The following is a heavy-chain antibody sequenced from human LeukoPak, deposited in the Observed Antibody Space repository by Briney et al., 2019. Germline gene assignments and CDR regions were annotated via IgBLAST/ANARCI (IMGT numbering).Heavy chain of an antibody. Sequence: GGSLRLSCAASGFTLDDYGMSWVRQAPGKGLEWVSGINWNGGSTGYADSVTGRFTISRDNAKNSLYLQMNSLRAEDTALYYCARVSRPLNYYYYYYMDVWGKGTTVTVSS. CDR3: ARVSRPLNYYYYYYMDV. J-gene: IGHJ6*03. CDR2: INWNGGST. D-gene: IGHD2-2*01. CDR1: GFTLDDYG. V-gene: IGHV3-20*04.